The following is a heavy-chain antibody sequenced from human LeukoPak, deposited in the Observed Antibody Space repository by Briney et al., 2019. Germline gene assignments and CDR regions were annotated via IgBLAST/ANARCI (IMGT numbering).Heavy chain of an antibody. CDR1: GFTFSSYG. CDR3: AKIDGYNYGVDY. D-gene: IGHD5-24*01. Sequence: PGGSLRLSCAASGFTFSSYGMHWVRQAPGKGLEWVAVISYDGSNKYYADSVKSLFTISRDNSKNTLYLQMNSLRAEDTAVYYCAKIDGYNYGVDYWGQGTLVTVSS. V-gene: IGHV3-30*18. J-gene: IGHJ4*02. CDR2: ISYDGSNK.